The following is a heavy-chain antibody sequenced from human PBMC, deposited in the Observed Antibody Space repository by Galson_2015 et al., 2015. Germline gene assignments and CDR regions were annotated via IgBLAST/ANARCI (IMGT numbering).Heavy chain of an antibody. Sequence: SVKVSCKASGYTFTSFDINWVRQATGQGLEWMGWMNPNSGNTGYAQKFQGRVTMTRNPSISTAYMELSSLRSEDMAVYYCARAYCSGGTCYGFDFWGQGSQVTVSS. V-gene: IGHV1-8*01. D-gene: IGHD2-15*01. CDR3: ARAYCSGGTCYGFDF. CDR2: MNPNSGNT. J-gene: IGHJ4*02. CDR1: GYTFTSFD.